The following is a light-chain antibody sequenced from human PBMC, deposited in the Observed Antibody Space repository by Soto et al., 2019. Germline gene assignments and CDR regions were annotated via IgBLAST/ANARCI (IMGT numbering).Light chain of an antibody. CDR2: LNSDGSH. J-gene: IGLJ2*01. CDR1: SGHSNYA. CDR3: QTWGSGIVV. Sequence: QLVLTQSPSASASLGASVKLTCTLSSGHSNYAIAWHQQQSEKAPRYLMKLNSDGSHSKGDGIPDRFSGSSSGAERYLTISILQSEDEADYYCQTWGSGIVVFGGGTKLTV. V-gene: IGLV4-69*01.